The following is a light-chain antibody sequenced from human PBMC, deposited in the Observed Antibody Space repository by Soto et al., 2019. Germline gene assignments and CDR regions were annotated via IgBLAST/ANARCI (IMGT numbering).Light chain of an antibody. CDR1: KLGDKY. CDR3: QAWDSSTAV. V-gene: IGLV3-1*01. Sequence: SYELTQPPSVSVSPGQTASITCSGDKLGDKYACWYQQKPGQSPVLVIYQDSKRPSGIPERFSGSNSGNTATLTISWTQAMDEADYYCQAWDSSTAVFGGATKLTVL. CDR2: QDS. J-gene: IGLJ2*01.